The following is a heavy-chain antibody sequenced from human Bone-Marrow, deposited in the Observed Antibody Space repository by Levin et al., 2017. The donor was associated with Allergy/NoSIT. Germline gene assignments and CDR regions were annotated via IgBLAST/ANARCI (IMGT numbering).Heavy chain of an antibody. CDR1: GFTFTSYG. CDR2: ISYDGSNK. J-gene: IGHJ4*02. V-gene: IGHV3-30*18. CDR3: AKEGAVLAGAGTYFDS. Sequence: LSLTCAASGFTFTSYGIHWVRQAPGKGLQWVALISYDGSNKYSADSRFTISRDTPKNTVYLQMHSLRAEDTAVYYCAKEGAVLAGAGTYFDSWGQGTLVTVSS. D-gene: IGHD3-10*01.